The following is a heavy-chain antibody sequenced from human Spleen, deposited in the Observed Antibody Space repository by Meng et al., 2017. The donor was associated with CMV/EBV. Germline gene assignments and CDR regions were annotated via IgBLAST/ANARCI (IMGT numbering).Heavy chain of an antibody. CDR2: IYSGIKT. Sequence: VQLVESGGGLVRPGGSLRLSCAVSAFTVCSKYMSWVRQAPGKGLEWVSVIYSGIKTYYADSVKGRFTISRDNSKNTLYFQMHSLRAEDTAVYYCARDSSFVEDWGQGTLVTVSS. D-gene: IGHD2-2*01. V-gene: IGHV3-66*01. CDR3: ARDSSFVED. CDR1: AFTVCSKY. J-gene: IGHJ4*02.